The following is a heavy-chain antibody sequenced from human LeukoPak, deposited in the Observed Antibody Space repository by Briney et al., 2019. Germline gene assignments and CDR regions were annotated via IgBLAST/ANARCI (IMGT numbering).Heavy chain of an antibody. Sequence: QPGGSLRLSCAASGFTFSDYWMHWVRQAPGKGLVWVSRISSDGSRVTYADSVKGRFTIYRDNAKNTLYLQMNSLRVEDTAIYYCTRGMLRQPPDYWGQGMLVTVSS. CDR3: TRGMLRQPPDY. CDR2: ISSDGSRV. D-gene: IGHD3-10*02. CDR1: GFTFSDYW. V-gene: IGHV3-74*01. J-gene: IGHJ4*02.